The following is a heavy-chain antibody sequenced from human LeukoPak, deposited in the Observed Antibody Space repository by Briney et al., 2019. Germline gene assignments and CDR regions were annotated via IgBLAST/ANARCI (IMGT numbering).Heavy chain of an antibody. V-gene: IGHV1-2*04. CDR3: ARDSGKYYYGMDV. CDR1: GYTLTGYY. Sequence: ASVKVSCKASGYTLTGYYMHWVRQAPGQGLEWMGWINPNSGGTNCAQKFQGWVTMTRDTSISTAYMELSRLRSDDTAVYYCARDSGKYYYGMDVWGQGTTVTVSS. CDR2: INPNSGGT. J-gene: IGHJ6*02. D-gene: IGHD1-1*01.